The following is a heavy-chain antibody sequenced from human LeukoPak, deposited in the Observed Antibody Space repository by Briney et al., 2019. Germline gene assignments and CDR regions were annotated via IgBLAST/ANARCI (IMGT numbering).Heavy chain of an antibody. V-gene: IGHV4-30-2*01. CDR1: GDSFSSDSYY. D-gene: IGHD4-17*01. CDR2: IYRGRT. CDR3: AREGEYGDSYY. Sequence: SETLSLTCTVSGDSFSSDSYYWNWIRRAPGKGPEWIGNIYRGRTRFNPALTRRVTISLDMSKTKVSLSLTSVTAADTARYYCAREGEYGDSYYWGQGILVIVSA. J-gene: IGHJ4*02.